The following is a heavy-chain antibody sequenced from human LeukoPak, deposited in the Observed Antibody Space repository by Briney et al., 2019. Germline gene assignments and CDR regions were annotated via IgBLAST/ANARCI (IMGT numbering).Heavy chain of an antibody. J-gene: IGHJ4*02. CDR1: GHSISSGDY. Sequence: SETLSLTCAVSGHSISSGDYWAWIRQPPGKGLEWIGTIHHSGSESTYYNPSLKSRVTISVDTSKNQFSLKLSSVTAADAAVYYCARFPYSSNSGNYFDYWGQGTLVTVSS. D-gene: IGHD4-23*01. CDR2: IHHSGSEST. V-gene: IGHV4-38-2*01. CDR3: ARFPYSSNSGNYFDY.